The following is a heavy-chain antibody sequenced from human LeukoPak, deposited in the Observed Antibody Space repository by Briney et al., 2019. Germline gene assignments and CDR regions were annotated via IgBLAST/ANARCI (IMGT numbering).Heavy chain of an antibody. CDR3: ASYTSVGAYFDF. D-gene: IGHD4-11*01. V-gene: IGHV4-4*07. CDR1: GGSISSYY. Sequence: PSETLSLTSTVSGGSISSYYWSWIRQPAGKGLEWIGRIYSSGSTNYNPSLKSRVTMSVDTSKNQFSLKLSSVTAADTAVYYCASYTSVGAYFDFWGQGTLVTVSS. J-gene: IGHJ4*02. CDR2: IYSSGST.